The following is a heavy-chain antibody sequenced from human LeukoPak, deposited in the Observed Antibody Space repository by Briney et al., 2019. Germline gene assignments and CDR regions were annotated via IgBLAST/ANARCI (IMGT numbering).Heavy chain of an antibody. D-gene: IGHD3-16*01. Sequence: GGSLRLSCATSGFPFTNYAMNWVRQAPGKGLEWVSAVTGPGDTTYYADSVKGRFFMSREDSKTTVYLQMNSLRAEDTAISYCAKGAEIDLWGQGTLVTVSS. CDR3: AKGAEIDL. CDR2: VTGPGDTT. V-gene: IGHV3-23*01. J-gene: IGHJ5*02. CDR1: GFPFTNYA.